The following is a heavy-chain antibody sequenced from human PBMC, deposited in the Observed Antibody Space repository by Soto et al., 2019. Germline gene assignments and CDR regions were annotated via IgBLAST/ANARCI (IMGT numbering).Heavy chain of an antibody. CDR3: ATPLPHSNYEGPFDY. CDR2: IYYSGST. CDR1: GGPISSSSYY. D-gene: IGHD4-4*01. Sequence: SETLSLTCTVSGGPISSSSYYWGWIRQPPGKGLEWIGSIYYSGSTYYNPSLKSRVTISVDTSKNQFSLKLSSVTAADTAVYYCATPLPHSNYEGPFDYWGQGTLVTVSS. J-gene: IGHJ4*02. V-gene: IGHV4-39*01.